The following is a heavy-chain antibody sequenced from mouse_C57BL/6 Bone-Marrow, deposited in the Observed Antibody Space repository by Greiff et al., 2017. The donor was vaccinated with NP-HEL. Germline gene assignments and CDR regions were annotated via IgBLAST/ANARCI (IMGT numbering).Heavy chain of an antibody. J-gene: IGHJ1*03. CDR3: AREGYSNDWYFDV. Sequence: VQLQQSGAELVKPGASVKLSCKASGYTFTSYWMHWVKQRPGQGLEWIGMIHPNSGSTNYNEKFKSKATLTVDKSSSTAYMQLSSLTSEDSAVYYCAREGYSNDWYFDVWGTGTTVTVSS. CDR2: IHPNSGST. D-gene: IGHD2-5*01. CDR1: GYTFTSYW. V-gene: IGHV1-64*01.